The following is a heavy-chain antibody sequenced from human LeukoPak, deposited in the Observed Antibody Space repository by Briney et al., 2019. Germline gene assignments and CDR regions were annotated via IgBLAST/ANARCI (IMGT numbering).Heavy chain of an antibody. CDR1: GGSISTSNYY. V-gene: IGHV4-39*07. CDR3: ARENHYYDSSGYYQYYFDY. D-gene: IGHD3-22*01. J-gene: IGHJ4*02. Sequence: SETLSLTCTVSGGSISTSNYYWGWIRQPPGKGLEWIGNIFYSGSTYYSPSLKSRVTISLDTSRNQFSLKLSSVTAADTAVYYCARENHYYDSSGYYQYYFDYWGQGTLVTVSS. CDR2: IFYSGST.